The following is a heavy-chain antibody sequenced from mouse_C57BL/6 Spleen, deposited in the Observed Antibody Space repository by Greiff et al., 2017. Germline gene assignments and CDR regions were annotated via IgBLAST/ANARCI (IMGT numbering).Heavy chain of an antibody. CDR1: GYTFTSYW. J-gene: IGHJ2*01. V-gene: IGHV1-5*01. CDR3: TRFYYYGSSFDY. D-gene: IGHD1-1*01. CDR2: IYPGNSDT. Sequence: VQLQQSGTVLARPGASVKMSCKTSGYTFTSYWMHWVKERPGQGLEWIGAIYPGNSDTSYNQKFKGKAKLTAVTSASTAYMELSSLTNEDSAVYYCTRFYYYGSSFDYWGQGTTLTVSS.